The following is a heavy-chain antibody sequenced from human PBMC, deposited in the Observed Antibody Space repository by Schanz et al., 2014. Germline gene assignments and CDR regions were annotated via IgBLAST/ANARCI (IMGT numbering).Heavy chain of an antibody. V-gene: IGHV3-23*04. CDR3: ARGREVVAKIFDV. Sequence: VQLVESGGGVVQPGGSQRLSCAASGFSFSIFAMTWVRQAPGKGLEWVSGIGGSGDSTHYADSVKGRFIISRDTSKNTLYLLLNSLRAEDTGVYYCARGREVVAKIFDVWGQGTMVTVSS. CDR2: IGGSGDST. CDR1: GFSFSIFA. J-gene: IGHJ3*01. D-gene: IGHD3-22*01.